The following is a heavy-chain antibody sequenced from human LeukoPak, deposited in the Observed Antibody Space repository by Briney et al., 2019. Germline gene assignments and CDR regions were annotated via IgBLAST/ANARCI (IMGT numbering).Heavy chain of an antibody. V-gene: IGHV3-23*01. Sequence: PGGSLRLSCAASGFTFSSYAMSWVRQAPGKGLEWVSAISGSGGSTYYADSVKGRFTISRDNSKNTLYLQMNSLRAEDTAVYYCAKHTRPGRRITIFGVSTDPPDYWGQGTLVTVSS. CDR2: ISGSGGST. D-gene: IGHD3-3*01. CDR3: AKHTRPGRRITIFGVSTDPPDY. CDR1: GFTFSSYA. J-gene: IGHJ4*02.